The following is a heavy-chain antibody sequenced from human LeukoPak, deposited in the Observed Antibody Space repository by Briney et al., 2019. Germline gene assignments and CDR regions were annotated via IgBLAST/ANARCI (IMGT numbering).Heavy chain of an antibody. J-gene: IGHJ5*02. CDR3: ARGVKGGSTSPFDP. CDR2: ISSSSSYI. Sequence: GGSLRLSCAASGFTFSSYSMNWVRQAPGKGLEWVSSISSSSSYIYYADSVKGRFTISRDNAKNSLYLQMNSLRAEDTAVYYCARGVKGGSTSPFDPWGQGTLVTVSS. CDR1: GFTFSSYS. D-gene: IGHD2-2*01. V-gene: IGHV3-21*01.